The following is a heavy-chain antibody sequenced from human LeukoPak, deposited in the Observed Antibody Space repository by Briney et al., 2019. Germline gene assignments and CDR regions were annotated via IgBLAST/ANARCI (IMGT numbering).Heavy chain of an antibody. J-gene: IGHJ6*04. D-gene: IGHD1-26*01. V-gene: IGHV3-48*03. CDR1: GFTFASYV. CDR3: AGKVGYYYYYGMDV. CDR2: IYASGSTI. Sequence: GGSLRLSCAASGFTFASYVMNWVRQAPGKGLECIAYIYASGSTIYYSDSVKGRFTISRDNAKNSLYLQMNSLSAEDTAVYYCAGKVGYYYYYGMDVWGKGTTVTVSS.